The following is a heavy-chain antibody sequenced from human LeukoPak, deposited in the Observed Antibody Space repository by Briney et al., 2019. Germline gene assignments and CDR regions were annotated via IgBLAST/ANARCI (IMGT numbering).Heavy chain of an antibody. Sequence: GGSLRLSCAASGFTFSSYGMHWVRQAPGKGLEWVAVISYDGSNKYYADSVKGRFTISRDNSKNTLYLQMNSLRAEDTAVYYCAKDNQLLYSASSSSLDYWGQGTLVTVSS. CDR3: AKDNQLLYSASSSSLDY. CDR2: ISYDGSNK. J-gene: IGHJ4*02. D-gene: IGHD2-2*02. V-gene: IGHV3-30*18. CDR1: GFTFSSYG.